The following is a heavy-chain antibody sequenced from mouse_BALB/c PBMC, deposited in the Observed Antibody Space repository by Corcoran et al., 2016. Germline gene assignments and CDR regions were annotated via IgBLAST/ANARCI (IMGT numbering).Heavy chain of an antibody. CDR2: INPYNDVT. Sequence: EVQLQQSGPELVKPGASVKMSCKASGYTFTSYVMHWVKQKPGQGLEWIGYINPYNDVTKYNEKFKGKVTLTSDKSSSTAYMELSSLTSEDSAVYYCARGYDPFAYWCQGTLVTVSA. J-gene: IGHJ3*01. D-gene: IGHD2-2*01. CDR3: ARGYDPFAY. V-gene: IGHV1S136*01. CDR1: GYTFTSYV.